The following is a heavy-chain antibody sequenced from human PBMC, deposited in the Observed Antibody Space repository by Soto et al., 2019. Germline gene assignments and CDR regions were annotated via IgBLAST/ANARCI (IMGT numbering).Heavy chain of an antibody. D-gene: IGHD3-10*01. CDR2: IYWDNDK. V-gene: IGHV2-5*02. CDR3: AHRRSHGSGSYYNS. Sequence: GLDLEWLALIYWDNDKRYSPSLKSRLTITKDTSKNQVVLTMTNMDPVDTATYYCAHRRSHGSGSYYNSWGQGTLVTVSS. J-gene: IGHJ4*02.